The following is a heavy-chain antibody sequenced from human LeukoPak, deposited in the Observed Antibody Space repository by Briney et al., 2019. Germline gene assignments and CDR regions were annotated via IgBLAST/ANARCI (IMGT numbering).Heavy chain of an antibody. Sequence: GGSLRLSCAASGFTFSSYSMNWVRQAPGKGLEWVSSISSSSSYIYYADSVKGRFTIYRDTAKKSLYLKMNRLRAEDTAVYYCARWDAYSSPDYWGQGTLVTVSS. J-gene: IGHJ4*02. D-gene: IGHD6-13*01. CDR3: ARWDAYSSPDY. CDR2: ISSSSSYI. CDR1: GFTFSSYS. V-gene: IGHV3-21*01.